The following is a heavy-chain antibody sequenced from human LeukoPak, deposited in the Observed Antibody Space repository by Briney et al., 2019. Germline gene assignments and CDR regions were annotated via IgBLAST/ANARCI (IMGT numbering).Heavy chain of an antibody. CDR1: GFTFSSYA. V-gene: IGHV3-30-3*01. Sequence: QPGGSLRLSCAASGFTFSSYAMHWVRQAPGKGLEWVAVISYDGSNKYYADSVKGRFTISRDNSKNTLYLQMNSLRAEDTAVYYCARAILRSSFDYWGQGTLVTVSS. D-gene: IGHD2-2*01. J-gene: IGHJ4*02. CDR3: ARAILRSSFDY. CDR2: ISYDGSNK.